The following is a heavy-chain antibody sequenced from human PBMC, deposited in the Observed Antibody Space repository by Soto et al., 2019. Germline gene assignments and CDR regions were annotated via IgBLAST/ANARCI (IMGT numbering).Heavy chain of an antibody. CDR2: IYHSGST. Sequence: QLQLQESGSGLVKPSQTLSLTCAVSGGSISSGGYSWSWIRQPPGKGLEWIGYIYHSGSTYYNPSLKSRVTRSVDRSKNQCSLKLSSVTAADTAVYYCARDTSGDGYGMDVWGQGTTVTVSS. V-gene: IGHV4-30-2*01. CDR3: ARDTSGDGYGMDV. CDR1: GGSISSGGYS. J-gene: IGHJ6*02.